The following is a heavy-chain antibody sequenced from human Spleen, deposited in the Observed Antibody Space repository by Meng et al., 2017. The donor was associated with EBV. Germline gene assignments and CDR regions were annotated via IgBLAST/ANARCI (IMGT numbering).Heavy chain of an antibody. CDR2: ISGSSGPT. V-gene: IGHV3-23*01. Sequence: VQVRASGGGLVQTVGSLRFSCAASGFTLSSYWVHWVRQAPGKGLVWVSVISGSSGPTYYADSVKGRFTISRDNSKRTLYLQMNSLRADDTAVYYCAKGALPVAERFEHWGQGTLVTVSS. CDR1: GFTLSSYW. J-gene: IGHJ4*02. D-gene: IGHD6-19*01. CDR3: AKGALPVAERFEH.